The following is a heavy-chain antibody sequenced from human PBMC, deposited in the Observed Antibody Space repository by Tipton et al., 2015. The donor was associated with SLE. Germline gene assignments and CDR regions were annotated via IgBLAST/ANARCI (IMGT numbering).Heavy chain of an antibody. D-gene: IGHD6-6*01. CDR2: ISGSGDYI. CDR3: ARGEYSSSSGHDY. Sequence: QLVQSGGGLARPGGSLRLSCAASGFTLRSYAMSWVRQAPGKGLERVSGISGSGDYIYYTDSVKGRFTISRDNSKNTLYLQMNSLRAEDTAVYYCARGEYSSSSGHDYWGQGTLVTVSS. CDR1: GFTLRSYA. J-gene: IGHJ4*02. V-gene: IGHV3-23*04.